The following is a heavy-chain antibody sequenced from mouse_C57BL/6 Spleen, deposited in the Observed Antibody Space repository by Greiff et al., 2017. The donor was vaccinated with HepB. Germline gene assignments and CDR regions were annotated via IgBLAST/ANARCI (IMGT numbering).Heavy chain of an antibody. D-gene: IGHD2-1*01. V-gene: IGHV1-64*01. CDR2: IHPNSGST. Sequence: QVHVKQPGAELVKPGASVKLSCKASGYTFTSYWMHWVKQRPGQGLEWIGMIHPNSGSTNYNEKFKSKATLTVDKSSSTAYMQLSSLTSEDSAVYYCAREGGYGNYRDYFDYWGQGTTLTVSS. CDR1: GYTFTSYW. CDR3: AREGGYGNYRDYFDY. J-gene: IGHJ2*01.